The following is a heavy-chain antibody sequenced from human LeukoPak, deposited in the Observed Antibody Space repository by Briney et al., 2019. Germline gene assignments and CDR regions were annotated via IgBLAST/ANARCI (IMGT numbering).Heavy chain of an antibody. D-gene: IGHD3-9*01. CDR1: GGTFSSYA. Sequence: ASVKVSCKASGGTFSSYAISWVRQAPGQGLEWMGRIIPILGIANYAQKFQGRVTTTADKSTSTAYMELSSLRSEDTAVYYCASGDSYYDILTGYRPFDYWGQGTLVTVSS. J-gene: IGHJ4*02. CDR3: ASGDSYYDILTGYRPFDY. V-gene: IGHV1-69*04. CDR2: IIPILGIA.